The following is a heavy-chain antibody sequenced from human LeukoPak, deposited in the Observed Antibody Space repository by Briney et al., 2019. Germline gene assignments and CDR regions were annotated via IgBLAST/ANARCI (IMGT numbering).Heavy chain of an antibody. V-gene: IGHV3-74*01. CDR3: ARGAAGTGNYYFDL. Sequence: GGSLRLSCAASGFTFSSYWMHWVRQAPGKGLMWVSRITNDGRYTRDADSVKGRFTISRDNAKNTLYLQMTSLRAEDTAVYYRARGAAGTGNYYFDLWGPGTLVTAPS. CDR1: GFTFSSYW. J-gene: IGHJ4*02. CDR2: ITNDGRYT. D-gene: IGHD6-13*01.